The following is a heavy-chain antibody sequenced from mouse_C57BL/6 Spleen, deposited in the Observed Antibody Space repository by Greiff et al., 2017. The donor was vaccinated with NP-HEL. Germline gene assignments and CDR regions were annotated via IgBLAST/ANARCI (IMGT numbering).Heavy chain of an antibody. V-gene: IGHV1-74*01. Sequence: QVQLQQSGAELVKPGASVKLSCKASGYTFTSYWMHWVKQRPGQGLEWIGKIHPSDSDTNYNQKFKGKATLTVDKSSSTAYMQLSSLTSEDSAVYYCAISGFQHRGSYAMDYWGQGTSVTVSS. CDR2: IHPSDSDT. CDR1: GYTFTSYW. D-gene: IGHD2-14*01. CDR3: AISGFQHRGSYAMDY. J-gene: IGHJ4*01.